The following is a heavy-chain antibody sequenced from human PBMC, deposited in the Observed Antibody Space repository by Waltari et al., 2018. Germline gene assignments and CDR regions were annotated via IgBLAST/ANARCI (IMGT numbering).Heavy chain of an antibody. V-gene: IGHV3-7*01. CDR2: IQQNGSEK. CDR3: ARDLVATPP. CDR1: GFTFSRSW. J-gene: IGHJ5*02. D-gene: IGHD2-21*02. Sequence: EVQLVESGGDLVRPGGSLSLSCAAPGFTFSRSWMTGFRQAPGKGLEWVGNIQQNGSEKWYADSVRGRFTISRDNAMNSLYLQMNSLRVEDTAVYYCARDLVATPPWGQGTLVTVSS.